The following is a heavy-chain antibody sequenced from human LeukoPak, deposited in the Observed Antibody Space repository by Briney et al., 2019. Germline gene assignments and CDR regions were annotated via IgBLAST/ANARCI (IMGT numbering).Heavy chain of an antibody. J-gene: IGHJ4*02. Sequence: PGGSLRLSCAASGFTVSSNYMSWVRQAPGKGLEWVSVIYSGGSTYYADSVKGRFTISRDNSKNTLYLQMNSLRAEDTAVYYCARETANYDSSGYYSYYFDYWGQGTLVTVSS. D-gene: IGHD3-22*01. CDR1: GFTVSSNY. V-gene: IGHV3-53*01. CDR3: ARETANYDSSGYYSYYFDY. CDR2: IYSGGST.